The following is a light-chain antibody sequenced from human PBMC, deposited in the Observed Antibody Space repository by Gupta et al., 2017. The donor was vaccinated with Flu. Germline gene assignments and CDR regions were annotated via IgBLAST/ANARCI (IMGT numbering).Light chain of an antibody. CDR2: WAS. CDR1: QSLLYSSTNKNY. J-gene: IGKJ2*01. CDR3: QQYYSIPYT. Sequence: NGKSSQSLLYSSTNKNYLAWYQQKPGQPPKKLIYWASTRESGVPDRFSGSGSGTDFTLTISSLQAEDVAVYYCQQYYSIPYTFGQGTKLEIK. V-gene: IGKV4-1*01.